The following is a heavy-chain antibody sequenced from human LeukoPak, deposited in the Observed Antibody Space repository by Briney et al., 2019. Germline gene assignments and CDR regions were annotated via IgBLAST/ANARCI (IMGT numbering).Heavy chain of an antibody. CDR3: ATIWFGESKNWFDP. J-gene: IGHJ5*02. CDR1: GGSISSGSYY. D-gene: IGHD3-10*01. Sequence: SQTLSLTCTVSGGSISSGSYYWSWIRQPAGKGLEWIGRIYTSGSTNYNPSLKSRVTISVDTSKNQFSLKLSSVTAADTAVYYCATIWFGESKNWFDPWGQGTLVTVSS. V-gene: IGHV4-61*02. CDR2: IYTSGST.